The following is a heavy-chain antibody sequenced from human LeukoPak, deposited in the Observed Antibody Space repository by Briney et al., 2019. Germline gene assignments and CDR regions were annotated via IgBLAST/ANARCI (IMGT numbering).Heavy chain of an antibody. V-gene: IGHV7-4-1*02. CDR1: GYTFTSYA. CDR3: ASRHWGAYIAVADGGAFDI. D-gene: IGHD6-19*01. J-gene: IGHJ3*02. CDR2: INTNTRNP. Sequence: GASVKVSCKASGYTFTSYAMNWVRQAPGQGLEWMGWINTNTRNPTYAQGFTGRFVFSLDTSVSTAYLQISSLKAEDTAVYYCASRHWGAYIAVADGGAFDIWGQGTMVTVSS.